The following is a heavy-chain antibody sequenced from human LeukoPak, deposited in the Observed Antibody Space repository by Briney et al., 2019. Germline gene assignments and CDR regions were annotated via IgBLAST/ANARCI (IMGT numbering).Heavy chain of an antibody. D-gene: IGHD2-2*01. CDR3: ARVGSTSLHPDY. CDR2: MNPNSGNT. CDR1: GYTFTSYD. J-gene: IGHJ4*02. Sequence: ASVKVSCKASGYTFTSYDINWVRQATGQGLEWMGWMNPNSGNTGYAQKFQGRVTMTRSTSISTAYMELSSLRSEDTAVYYCARVGSTSLHPDYWGQGTLVTVSS. V-gene: IGHV1-8*01.